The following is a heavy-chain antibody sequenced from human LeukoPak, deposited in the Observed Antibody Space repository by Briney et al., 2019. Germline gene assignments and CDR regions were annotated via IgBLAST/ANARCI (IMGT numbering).Heavy chain of an antibody. CDR2: IGGGSGRT. V-gene: IGHV1-3*01. Sequence: GASVKVSCKASGYSFTSHVIHWLRQAPGQRFEWMGGIGGGSGRTNYSQTFQDRVTITRDTSATTSYMEMSSLRYEDTAIFYCARGYYYDSSGYYFDSWGQGTLVTVSS. D-gene: IGHD3-22*01. J-gene: IGHJ4*02. CDR3: ARGYYYDSSGYYFDS. CDR1: GYSFTSHV.